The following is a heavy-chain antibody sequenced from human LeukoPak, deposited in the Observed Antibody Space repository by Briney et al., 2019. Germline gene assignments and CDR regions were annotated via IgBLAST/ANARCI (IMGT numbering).Heavy chain of an antibody. CDR3: ARDRRISTAGFTFDH. Sequence: GASVKVSCKASGYTFTNHYIHWVRQAPGQGLEWMGMINSGGGGTGYAQKFQGRVTLTRDTSTSTVYMELSSLRSEDTALYYCARDRRISTAGFTFDHRGQGTLVTVSS. J-gene: IGHJ4*02. D-gene: IGHD6-13*01. CDR1: GYTFTNHY. CDR2: INSGGGGT. V-gene: IGHV1-46*01.